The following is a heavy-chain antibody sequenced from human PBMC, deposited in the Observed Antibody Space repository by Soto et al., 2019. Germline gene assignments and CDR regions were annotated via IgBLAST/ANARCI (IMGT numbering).Heavy chain of an antibody. Sequence: ASVKVSCKASGYSFTNNDVSWVRQATGQGLEWMGWMNPGSGDTGYAQKFQGRVTMTRVISIATAYMELSSLRSDDTAIYYCARMETFGSLNWFDPWGQGTLVTVSS. V-gene: IGHV1-8*01. CDR1: GYSFTNND. CDR2: MNPGSGDT. J-gene: IGHJ5*02. D-gene: IGHD3-16*01. CDR3: ARMETFGSLNWFDP.